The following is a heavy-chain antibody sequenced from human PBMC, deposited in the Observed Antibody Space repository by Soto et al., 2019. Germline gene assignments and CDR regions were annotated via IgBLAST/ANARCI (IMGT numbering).Heavy chain of an antibody. D-gene: IGHD3-10*01. V-gene: IGHV4-31*03. CDR3: ARAMVRGVIIMVTGLDP. CDR1: GGSISSGGYY. Sequence: PSETLSLTCTVSGGSISSGGYYWSWIRQHPGKGLEWIGEINHSGSTNYNPSLKSRVTISVDTSKNQFSLKLSSVTAADTAVYYCARAMVRGVIIMVTGLDPWGQGTLVTVSS. J-gene: IGHJ5*02. CDR2: INHSGST.